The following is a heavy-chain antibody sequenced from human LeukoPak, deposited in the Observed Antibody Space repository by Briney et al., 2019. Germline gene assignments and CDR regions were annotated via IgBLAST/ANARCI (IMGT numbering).Heavy chain of an antibody. CDR2: IYYSGST. D-gene: IGHD6-13*01. CDR3: ARDRSNIAAADGWFDP. J-gene: IGHJ5*02. Sequence: SETLSLTCTVSGGSISSSSYYWGWIRQPPGKGLEWIGSIYYSGSTYYNPSLKSRVTISIDTSKNQFSLKLSSVTAADTAVYFCARDRSNIAAADGWFDPWGQGTLVTVSS. V-gene: IGHV4-39*07. CDR1: GGSISSSSYY.